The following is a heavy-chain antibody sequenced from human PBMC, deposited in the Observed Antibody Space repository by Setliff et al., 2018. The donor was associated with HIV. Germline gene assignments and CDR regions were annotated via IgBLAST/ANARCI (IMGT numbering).Heavy chain of an antibody. CDR1: GGSVSTGNYY. CDR2: IFYSGST. D-gene: IGHD3-10*01. V-gene: IGHV4-61*01. J-gene: IGHJ6*02. CDR3: TRRGADSYYPRPLDV. Sequence: SETLSLTCTVSGGSVSTGNYYWNWIRLPPGKGLEWIGYIFYSGSTNYNPSLKSRVTISVDTSKNQFSLRLNSVTAADTAIYYCTRRGADSYYPRPLDVWGRGTTVTVSS.